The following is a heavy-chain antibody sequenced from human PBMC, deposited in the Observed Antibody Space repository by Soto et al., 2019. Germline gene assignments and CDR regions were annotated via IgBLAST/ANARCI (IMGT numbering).Heavy chain of an antibody. CDR1: GFTFSSCS. V-gene: IGHV3-48*02. D-gene: IGHD6-25*01. CDR3: ASWPDAADY. J-gene: IGHJ4*02. CDR2: ISSTSSTI. Sequence: EVQLVESGGGLVQLGGSLRLSCAASGFTFSSCSMNWVRQAPGKGLEWLSYISSTSSTIYYADSVKGRFTISRDNAKNSLYLQMNSLRDEDTAVYYCASWPDAADYWGQVTLVTVSS.